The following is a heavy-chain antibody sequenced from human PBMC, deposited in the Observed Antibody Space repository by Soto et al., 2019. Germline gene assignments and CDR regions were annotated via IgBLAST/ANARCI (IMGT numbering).Heavy chain of an antibody. CDR1: GYTFTSYF. V-gene: IGHV1-46*01. CDR3: AREGADSSFDY. CDR2: INPSGGSP. D-gene: IGHD3-22*01. Sequence: QVQLVQSGAEVRKPGASVRVSCKASGYTFTSYFMHWVRQAPGQGLEWVGIINPSGGSPSYAQIFQGRVTMTRDTSTSTVYMELSSLRSEDRAVYYCAREGADSSFDYWGQGTLVTVSS. J-gene: IGHJ4*02.